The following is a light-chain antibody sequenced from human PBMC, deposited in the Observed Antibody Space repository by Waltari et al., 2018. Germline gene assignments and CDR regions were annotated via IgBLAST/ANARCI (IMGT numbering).Light chain of an antibody. CDR3: NSRDSSGDHKVV. CDR2: AKD. CDR1: SLRSYF. Sequence: SSELTQDPAVSVALGQTVRITCQGDSLRSYFTSWYQQKAGQAPVLLIFAKDKRPSGIQDRFSGSGSGNTASLTIAGAQAEDEGAYYCNSRDSSGDHKVVFGTGTHLTVL. J-gene: IGLJ2*01. V-gene: IGLV3-19*01.